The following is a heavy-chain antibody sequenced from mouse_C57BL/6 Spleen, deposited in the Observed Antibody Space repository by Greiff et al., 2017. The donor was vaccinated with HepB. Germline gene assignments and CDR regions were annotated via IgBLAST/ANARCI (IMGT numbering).Heavy chain of an antibody. CDR1: GYTFTDYN. J-gene: IGHJ1*03. CDR2: INPNNGGT. Sequence: EVQLQQSGPELVKPGASVKMSCKASGYTFTDYNMHWVKQSHGKSLEWIGYINPNNGGTSYNQKFKGKATLTVNKSSSTAYMELRSLTSEDSAVYYCARGDGSHWYFDVWGTGTTVTVSS. V-gene: IGHV1-22*01. CDR3: ARGDGSHWYFDV. D-gene: IGHD1-1*01.